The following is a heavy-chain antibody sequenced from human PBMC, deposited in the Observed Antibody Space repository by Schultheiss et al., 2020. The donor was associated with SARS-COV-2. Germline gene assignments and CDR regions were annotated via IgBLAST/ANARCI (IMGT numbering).Heavy chain of an antibody. CDR3: ARSGSGSYSARHYFDY. CDR1: GGSISSYY. D-gene: IGHD1-26*01. J-gene: IGHJ4*02. CDR2: IYYSGST. V-gene: IGHV4-59*12. Sequence: SQTLSLTCTVSGGSISSYYWSWIRQPAGKGLEWIGYIYYSGSTNYNPSLKSRVTISVDTSKNQFSLQLNSVTPEDTAVYYCARSGSGSYSARHYFDYWGQGTLVTVSS.